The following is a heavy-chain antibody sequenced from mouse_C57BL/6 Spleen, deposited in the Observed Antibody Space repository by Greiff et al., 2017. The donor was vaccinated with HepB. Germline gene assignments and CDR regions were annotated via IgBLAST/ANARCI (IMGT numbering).Heavy chain of an antibody. V-gene: IGHV1-20*01. CDR1: GYSFTGYF. D-gene: IGHD2-5*01. Sequence: VQLKQSGPELVKPGDSVKISCKASGYSFTGYFMNWVMQSHGKSLEWIGRINPYNGDTFYNQKFKGKATLTVDKSSSTAHMELRSLTSEDSAVYYCARRLYSNYVYFDYWGQGTTLTVSS. CDR2: INPYNGDT. CDR3: ARRLYSNYVYFDY. J-gene: IGHJ2*01.